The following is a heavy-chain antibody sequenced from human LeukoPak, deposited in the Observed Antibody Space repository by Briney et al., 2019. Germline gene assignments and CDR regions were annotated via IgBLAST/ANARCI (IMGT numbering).Heavy chain of an antibody. CDR1: GGSFSGYY. CDR2: INHSGST. V-gene: IGHV4-34*01. CDR3: ARHEDTGVLRFAIDY. Sequence: PSETLSLTCAVYGGSFSGYYWSWIRQPPGKGLEWIGEINHSGSTNYNPSLKSRVTISVDTSKNQFSLKLSSVTAADTAVYYCARHEDTGVLRFAIDYWGQGTLVTVSS. D-gene: IGHD3-3*01. J-gene: IGHJ4*02.